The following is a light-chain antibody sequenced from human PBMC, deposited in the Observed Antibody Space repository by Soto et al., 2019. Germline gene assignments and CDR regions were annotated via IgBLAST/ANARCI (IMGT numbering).Light chain of an antibody. CDR2: AES. CDR1: QDISRL. V-gene: IGKV1-16*01. CDR3: QQYKGYPLT. J-gene: IGKJ4*02. Sequence: DIQMTQSPSSLSAFVGDRVTISCRASQDISRLLTWFQQKPGKAPKSLIYAESILQSGVASRFSASGSGTDFTLSISSLQPEYYATYYCQQYKGYPLTFGGGTKVDMK.